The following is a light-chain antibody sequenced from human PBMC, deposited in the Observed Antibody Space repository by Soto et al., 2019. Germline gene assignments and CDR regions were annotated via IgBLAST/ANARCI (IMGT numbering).Light chain of an antibody. CDR1: SSNIGSNT. CDR3: AALDDSMNAPYV. V-gene: IGLV1-44*01. CDR2: SNN. Sequence: QSVLTQPPSASGTPGQRVTISCSGSSSNIGSNTVNWYQQLPGTAPKLLIYSNNQRPSGVPDRFSGSKSGTSASLAISGLQSEDEADYYCAALDDSMNAPYVFGTGTKVTVL. J-gene: IGLJ1*01.